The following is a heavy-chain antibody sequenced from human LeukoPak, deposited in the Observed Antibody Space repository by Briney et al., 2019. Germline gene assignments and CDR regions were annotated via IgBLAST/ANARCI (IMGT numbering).Heavy chain of an antibody. J-gene: IGHJ4*02. Sequence: SETLSLTCTVSGGSISGYYWSWIRQPAGKGLEWIGRIYTSGSTNYNPSLKSRVTMSVDTSKNQFSLNLSSVTAADTAVYHCARAGYSSGWLAHFDSWGQGTLVTVFS. V-gene: IGHV4-4*07. CDR3: ARAGYSSGWLAHFDS. CDR1: GGSISGYY. CDR2: IYTSGST. D-gene: IGHD6-19*01.